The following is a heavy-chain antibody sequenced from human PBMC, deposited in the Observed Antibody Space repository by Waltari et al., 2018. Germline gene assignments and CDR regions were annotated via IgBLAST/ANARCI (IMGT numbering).Heavy chain of an antibody. V-gene: IGHV4-39*02. J-gene: IGHJ3*01. CDR2: VSYSGAT. Sequence: QLQLQESGPGLVKPSETLSLTCSVSGVSITSNRHYWGWIRQPPGQGLAWIGTVSYSGATYTSPALESRVTVARDTSKNHLSLKLVSVTAADTAVYYCATYIGASVGTAAFDVWGQGTMVTGSS. CDR3: ATYIGASVGTAAFDV. CDR1: GVSITSNRHY. D-gene: IGHD5-12*01.